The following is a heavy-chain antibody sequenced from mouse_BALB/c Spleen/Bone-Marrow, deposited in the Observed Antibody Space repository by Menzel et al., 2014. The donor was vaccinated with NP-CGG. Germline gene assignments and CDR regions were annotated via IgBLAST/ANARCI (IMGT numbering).Heavy chain of an antibody. CDR1: GFNIKDTY. CDR2: IDPANGNT. CDR3: ARGLYKYDLDY. V-gene: IGHV14-3*02. Sequence: EVKLVESGAELVKPGASVKLSCTASGFNIKDTYMHWVKQRPEQGLEWIGRIDPANGNTEYDPKLQGKATIPADTSSNTAYLQLRSVTSEDTAVYYCARGLYKYDLDYWGQGTPLTVSS. D-gene: IGHD2-14*01. J-gene: IGHJ2*01.